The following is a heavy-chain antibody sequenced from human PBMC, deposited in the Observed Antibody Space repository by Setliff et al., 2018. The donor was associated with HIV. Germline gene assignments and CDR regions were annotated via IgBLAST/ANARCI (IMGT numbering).Heavy chain of an antibody. Sequence: SVKVSCKASGYTFTTYDINWVRQATGQGLEWMGGIIPIFGTANYAQKFQGRVTITADESTSTAYMELSSLRSEDTAVYYCASRKSVGVPDYGGNSEDYWGQGTLVTVSS. V-gene: IGHV1-69*13. CDR2: IIPIFGTA. D-gene: IGHD4-17*01. J-gene: IGHJ4*02. CDR1: GYTFTTYD. CDR3: ASRKSVGVPDYGGNSEDY.